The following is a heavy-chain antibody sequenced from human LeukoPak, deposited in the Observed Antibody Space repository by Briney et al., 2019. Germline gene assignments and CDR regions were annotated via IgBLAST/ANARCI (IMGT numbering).Heavy chain of an antibody. V-gene: IGHV4-34*01. CDR3: ARAAHAGGDTAMANTLDY. Sequence: SETLSLTCAVYGGSFSGYYWSWIRQPPGKGLEWIGETNHSGSTNYNPSLKSRVTISVDTSKNQFSLKLSSVTAADTAVYYCARAAHAGGDTAMANTLDYWGQGTLVTVSS. CDR2: TNHSGST. J-gene: IGHJ4*02. CDR1: GGSFSGYY. D-gene: IGHD5-18*01.